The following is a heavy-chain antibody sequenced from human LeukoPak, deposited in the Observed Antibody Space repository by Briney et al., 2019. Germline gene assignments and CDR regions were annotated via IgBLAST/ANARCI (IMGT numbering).Heavy chain of an antibody. CDR1: GYTFTGYY. V-gene: IGHV1-2*02. D-gene: IGHD3-22*01. CDR2: INPNNGGT. CDR3: ARGPRYYYDSSGPFDY. Sequence: GASVKVSCKASGYTFTGYYMHWVRQAPGQGLEWRGWINPNNGGTNYAQKFQGRVTMTRDTSISTAYMELSRLRSDDTAVYFCARGPRYYYDSSGPFDYWGQGTLVTVSS. J-gene: IGHJ4*02.